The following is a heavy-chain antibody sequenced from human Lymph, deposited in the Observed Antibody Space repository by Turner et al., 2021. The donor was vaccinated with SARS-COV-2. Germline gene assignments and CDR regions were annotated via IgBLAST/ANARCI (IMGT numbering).Heavy chain of an antibody. CDR1: GGSVTSSSYS. J-gene: IGHJ4*02. D-gene: IGHD5-18*01. CDR3: ARHGWLRGYFDY. CDR2: IYSSGST. V-gene: IGHV4-39*01. Sequence: QVLLQESGPGLVKPSETLSLTCTVAGGSVTSSSYSWGWIRQPPGKGLEWIGNIYSSGSTYYNPSLKIRVTISVDTSKNQFSLKLSSVTAADTAVYYFARHGWLRGYFDYWSQGTLFTVSS.